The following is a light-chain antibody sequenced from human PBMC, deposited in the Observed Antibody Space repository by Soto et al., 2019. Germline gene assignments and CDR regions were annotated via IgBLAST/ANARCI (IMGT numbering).Light chain of an antibody. CDR1: SPNIGNSY. V-gene: IGLV1-51*01. J-gene: IGLJ2*01. CDR3: GTWDGSLSAGVV. CDR2: DND. Sequence: QSVLTQPPSVSAAPGQKVTISCSGTSPNIGNSYVSWYQQLPGTAPKLLIYDNDERPSGIPDRFSGSKSGTSATLVITGLQTGDEADYYCGTWDGSLSAGVVFGGGTKLTVL.